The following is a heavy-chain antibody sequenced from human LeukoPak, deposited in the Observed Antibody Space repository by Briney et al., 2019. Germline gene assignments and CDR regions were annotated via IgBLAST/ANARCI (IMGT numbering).Heavy chain of an antibody. Sequence: GASVKVSCKASGYTFTSYGISWVRQAPGQGLEWMGGIIPIFGTANYAQKFQGRVTITADESTSTAYMELSSLRSEDTAVYYCARCGPDVTRVYQNDAFDIWGQGTMVTVSS. V-gene: IGHV1-69*13. J-gene: IGHJ3*02. CDR3: ARCGPDVTRVYQNDAFDI. CDR1: GYTFTSYG. D-gene: IGHD3-10*01. CDR2: IIPIFGTA.